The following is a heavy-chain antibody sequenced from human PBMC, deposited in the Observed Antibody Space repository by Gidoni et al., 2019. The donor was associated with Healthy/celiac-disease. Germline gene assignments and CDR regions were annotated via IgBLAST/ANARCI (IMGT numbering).Heavy chain of an antibody. CDR2: ICSNDEK. CDR1: GFSLSKSRMG. Sequence: QVTLKESGPVLVKPTETLTLTCTVSGFSLSKSRMGVSWIRQPPGKALEWLAHICSNDEKSYSTSLKSRLTISKDTSNSQLVLTMTNMDPVDTATYYCARIPMEPAAMVWFDPWGQGTLVTVSS. V-gene: IGHV2-26*01. D-gene: IGHD2-2*01. CDR3: ARIPMEPAAMVWFDP. J-gene: IGHJ5*02.